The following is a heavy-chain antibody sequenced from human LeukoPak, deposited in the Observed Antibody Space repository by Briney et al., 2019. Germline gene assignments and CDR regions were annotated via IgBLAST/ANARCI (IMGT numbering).Heavy chain of an antibody. V-gene: IGHV4-61*01. D-gene: IGHD5-18*01. CDR1: GDSISGSSYY. CDR3: AREREWIQLPAMRSYYYMDV. J-gene: IGHJ6*03. Sequence: SETLSLTCSVSGDSISGSSYYWGWIRQPPGKGLEWIGYIYYSGSPNYNPSLKSRVTISVDTSKNQFSLKLSSVTAADTAVYYCAREREWIQLPAMRSYYYMDVWGKGTTVTVSS. CDR2: IYYSGSP.